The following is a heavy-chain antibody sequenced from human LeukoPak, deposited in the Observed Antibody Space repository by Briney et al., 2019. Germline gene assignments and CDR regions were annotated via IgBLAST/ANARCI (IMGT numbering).Heavy chain of an antibody. Sequence: SETLSLTCTVSGGSISSGGYYWSWIRQHPGKGLEWIGYIYYSGSTYYNPSLKSRVTISVDTSKNQFSLKLSSVTAADTAVYYCARGYSSGWYFDYWGQGTLVTVSS. J-gene: IGHJ4*02. CDR1: GGSISSGGYY. CDR2: IYYSGST. CDR3: ARGYSSGWYFDY. V-gene: IGHV4-31*03. D-gene: IGHD6-19*01.